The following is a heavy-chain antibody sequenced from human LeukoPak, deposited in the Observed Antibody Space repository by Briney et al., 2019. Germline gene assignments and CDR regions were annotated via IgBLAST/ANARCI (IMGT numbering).Heavy chain of an antibody. CDR3: ARGCCSSTSSPYYYYGMDV. V-gene: IGHV3-30-3*01. CDR1: GFTFSGYA. D-gene: IGHD2-2*01. J-gene: IGHJ6*02. CDR2: ISYDGSNK. Sequence: GGSLRLSCAASGFTFSGYAMHWVRQAPGKGLEWVAVISYDGSNKYYADSVKGRFTISRDNSKNTLYLQMNSLRAEDTAVYYCARGCCSSTSSPYYYYGMDVWGQGTTVTVSS.